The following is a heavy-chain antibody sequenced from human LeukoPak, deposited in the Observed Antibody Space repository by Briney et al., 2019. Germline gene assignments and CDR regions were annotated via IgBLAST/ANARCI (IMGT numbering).Heavy chain of an antibody. D-gene: IGHD3-9*01. CDR3: TRVIYTLTGYPYYFDY. J-gene: IGHJ4*02. CDR1: GFTFGDYA. V-gene: IGHV3-49*03. Sequence: GGSLRLSCTASGFTFGDYAMSWFRQAPGKGLEWVGFIRSKVYGGTTEYAASVKGRFTISRDDSKSIAYLQMNSLKTEDTAVYYCTRVIYTLTGYPYYFDYWGQGTLVTVSS. CDR2: IRSKVYGGTT.